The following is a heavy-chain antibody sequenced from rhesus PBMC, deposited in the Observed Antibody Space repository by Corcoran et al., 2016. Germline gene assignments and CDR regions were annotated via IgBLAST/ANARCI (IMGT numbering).Heavy chain of an antibody. CDR3: ARVEQYLDWLV. CDR2: IDGNRAST. Sequence: QVKLQQWGEGLVKPSETLSLTCAVYGGSLSGYHWSWCRQPPGTGLEGIGNIDGNRASTNYNPSLKNRVTISKDTSKNQFSLKLSSVTAADTAVYYCARVEQYLDWLVWGQGVLVTVSS. J-gene: IGHJ4*01. D-gene: IGHD3-3*01. V-gene: IGHV4-73*01. CDR1: GGSLSGYH.